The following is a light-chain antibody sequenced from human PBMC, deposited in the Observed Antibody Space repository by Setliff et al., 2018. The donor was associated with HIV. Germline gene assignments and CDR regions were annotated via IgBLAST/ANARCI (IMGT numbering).Light chain of an antibody. CDR3: AVWDDSLKIPV. CDR2: QNS. J-gene: IGLJ3*02. Sequence: QSVLNQPPSASGTLGQRITISCSGSNSNIGVNRVSWYQQVPGAAPKLLIYQNSQRPSGVPDRFSASKSGNSVSLAISGLRSEDEADYLCAVWDDSLKIPVFGGGTQLTVL. V-gene: IGLV1-47*01. CDR1: NSNIGVNR.